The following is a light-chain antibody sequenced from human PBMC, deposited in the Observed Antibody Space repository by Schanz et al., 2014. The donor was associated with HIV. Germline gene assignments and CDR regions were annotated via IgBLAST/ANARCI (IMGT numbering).Light chain of an antibody. CDR3: QQYGRSPLT. V-gene: IGKV3D-20*01. CDR2: GAS. J-gene: IGKJ4*01. CDR1: QSLGGSQ. Sequence: ERVMTQSPATLSLSPGERATLSCRASQSLGGSQLAWYQQKPGLAPRLLIYGASSRATGIPDRFSGSGSGTDFTLTIGRLEPEDFAVYCCQQYGRSPLTFGGGTRVEIK.